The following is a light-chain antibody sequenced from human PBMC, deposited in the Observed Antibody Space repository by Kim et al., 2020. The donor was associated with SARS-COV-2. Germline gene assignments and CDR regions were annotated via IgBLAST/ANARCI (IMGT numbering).Light chain of an antibody. CDR1: TGPVTGGHF. Sequence: QTVVTQEPSLTVSPGGTVTLTCGSSTGPVTGGHFPNWFQQKPGQAPRALISNTNNRHSWTPARFSGSLLGDKAALTLSGVQPEDEADYHCLLYFGGGQRVFGGGTKLTVL. J-gene: IGLJ3*02. CDR2: NTN. V-gene: IGLV7-43*01. CDR3: LLYFGGGQRV.